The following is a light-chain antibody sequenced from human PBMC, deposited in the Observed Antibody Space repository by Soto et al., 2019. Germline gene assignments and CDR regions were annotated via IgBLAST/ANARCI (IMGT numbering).Light chain of an antibody. CDR3: QQYGSSPWT. CDR1: QSVSSSY. Sequence: EIVLTQSPGTLAFSPGEGATLSCRVSQSVSSSYLAWYQQKPGQAPRLLIYGASSRATGIPDRFSGSGSGTDFTLTISRLEPEDFAVYYCQQYGSSPWTFGQGTKVDI. V-gene: IGKV3-20*01. J-gene: IGKJ1*01. CDR2: GAS.